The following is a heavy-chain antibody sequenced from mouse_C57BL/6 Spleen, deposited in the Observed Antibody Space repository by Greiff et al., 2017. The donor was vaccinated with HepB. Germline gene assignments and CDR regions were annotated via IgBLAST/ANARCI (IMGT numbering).Heavy chain of an antibody. J-gene: IGHJ1*03. V-gene: IGHV1-55*01. CDR1: GYTFTSYW. Sequence: VQLQQPGAELVKPGASVKMSCKASGYTFTSYWITWVKQRPGQGLEWIGDIYPGSGSTNYNEKFKSKATLTVDTSSSTAYMQLSSLTSEDSAVYYCSRGVYYGSSLYWYFDVWGTGTTVTVSS. CDR2: IYPGSGST. CDR3: SRGVYYGSSLYWYFDV. D-gene: IGHD1-1*01.